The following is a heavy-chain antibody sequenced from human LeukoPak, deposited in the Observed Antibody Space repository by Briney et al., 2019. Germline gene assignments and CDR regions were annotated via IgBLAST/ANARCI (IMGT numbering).Heavy chain of an antibody. CDR2: IWYDGSNK. CDR1: GFTFSSYG. Sequence: GGSLRLSCAASGFTFSSYGVHWVRQAPGKGLEWVAVIWYDGSNKYYADSVKGRFTISRDNSKNTLYLQMNSLRAEDTAVYYCARDARHYGDYGDFDYWGQGTLVTVSS. V-gene: IGHV3-33*01. J-gene: IGHJ4*02. D-gene: IGHD4-17*01. CDR3: ARDARHYGDYGDFDY.